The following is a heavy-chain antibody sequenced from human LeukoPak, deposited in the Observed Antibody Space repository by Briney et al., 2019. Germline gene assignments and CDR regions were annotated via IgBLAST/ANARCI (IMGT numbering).Heavy chain of an antibody. D-gene: IGHD1-7*01. Sequence: GGSLKLSCAASGFTFSSYAMSWVRQAPGKGLEWVSAIRVGGETHYADSVKGRFTISRDNSENTLYLQMSGLRAEDTAVYYCAKGTRDAGYYFDSWGQGTPVTVSS. V-gene: IGHV3-23*01. J-gene: IGHJ4*02. CDR1: GFTFSSYA. CDR3: AKGTRDAGYYFDS. CDR2: IRVGGET.